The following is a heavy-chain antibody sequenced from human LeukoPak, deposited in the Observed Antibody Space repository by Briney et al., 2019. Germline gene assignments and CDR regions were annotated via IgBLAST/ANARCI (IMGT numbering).Heavy chain of an antibody. V-gene: IGHV3-9*01. Sequence: PGGSLRLSCAASGFTFDDYAMHWVRQAPGKGLEWVSGISWNSGSIGYADSVKGRFTISRDNAKNSLYLQMNSLRAEDTALYYCAKDSSDWGSSFDYWGQGTLVTVSS. D-gene: IGHD3-16*01. CDR2: ISWNSGSI. CDR3: AKDSSDWGSSFDY. CDR1: GFTFDDYA. J-gene: IGHJ4*02.